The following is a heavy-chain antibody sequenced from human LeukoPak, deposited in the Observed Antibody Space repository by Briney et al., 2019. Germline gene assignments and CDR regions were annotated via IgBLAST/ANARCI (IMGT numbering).Heavy chain of an antibody. CDR1: GGTFSSYA. CDR2: IIPIFGTA. Sequence: GASVKVSCKASGGTFSSYAISWVRQAPGQGLEWMGGIIPIFGTANYAQKFQGRVTITADESTSTAYMELSSLRSEDTAVYYCARVRQYSYGYEAFDIWGQGTMVTVSS. CDR3: ARVRQYSYGYEAFDI. V-gene: IGHV1-69*13. D-gene: IGHD5-18*01. J-gene: IGHJ3*02.